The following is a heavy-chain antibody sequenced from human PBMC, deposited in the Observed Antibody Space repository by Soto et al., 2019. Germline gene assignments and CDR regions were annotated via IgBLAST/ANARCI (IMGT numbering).Heavy chain of an antibody. J-gene: IGHJ5*02. V-gene: IGHV4-30-2*03. D-gene: IGHD2-21*02. CDR1: GGSISSGGYS. CDR2: IYYSGST. Sequence: SETLSLTCAVSGGSISSGGYSWSWIRQPPGKGLEWIGYIYYSGSTYYNPSLKRRATVSVDRSKNQFSLKLSSVTAADTAVYYCARHPSDFWFDPWGQGTLVTVSS. CDR3: ARHPSDFWFDP.